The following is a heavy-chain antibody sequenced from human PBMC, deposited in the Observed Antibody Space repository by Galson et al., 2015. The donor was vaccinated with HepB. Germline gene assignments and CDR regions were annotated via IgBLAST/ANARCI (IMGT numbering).Heavy chain of an antibody. D-gene: IGHD5-12*01. V-gene: IGHV1-69*02. J-gene: IGHJ3*02. CDR3: ARGPYSGYERRGAFDI. CDR1: GGTFSSYT. CDR2: IIPILGIA. Sequence: SVKVSCKASGGTFSSYTISWVRQAPGQGLEWMGRIIPILGIANYAQKFQGRVTITADKSTSTAYMELSSLRSEDTAVYYCARGPYSGYERRGAFDIWGQGTMVTVSS.